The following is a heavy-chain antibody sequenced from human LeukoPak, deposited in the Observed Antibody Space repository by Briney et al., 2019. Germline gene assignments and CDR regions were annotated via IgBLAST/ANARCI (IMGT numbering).Heavy chain of an antibody. CDR2: TSYSGST. D-gene: IGHD3-9*01. V-gene: IGHV4-59*01. Sequence: SETLSLTCTVSGGSISSYYWSWIRQPPGKRLEWIGYTSYSGSTDYNPSLKSRVTMSVDTSKNQFSLKLSSVTAADTAVYYCGRRTYYDTLTGYTYWYFDLRGRGTLVTVSS. CDR3: GRRTYYDTLTGYTYWYFDL. J-gene: IGHJ2*01. CDR1: GGSISSYY.